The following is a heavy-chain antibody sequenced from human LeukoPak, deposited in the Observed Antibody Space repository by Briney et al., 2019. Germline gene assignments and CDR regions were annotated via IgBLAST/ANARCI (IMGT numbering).Heavy chain of an antibody. CDR3: AKGYSGSYSYYFDY. CDR1: GFTFSNYD. J-gene: IGHJ4*02. CDR2: ISDSGGST. D-gene: IGHD1-26*01. V-gene: IGHV3-23*01. Sequence: PGGSLRLSCAASGFTFSNYDMSWVRQAPGKGLEWVSSISDSGGSTYYADSVKGRFTISRDNSKNTLYLQMSSLRAEDTAVYYCAKGYSGSYSYYFDYWGQGTLVTVSS.